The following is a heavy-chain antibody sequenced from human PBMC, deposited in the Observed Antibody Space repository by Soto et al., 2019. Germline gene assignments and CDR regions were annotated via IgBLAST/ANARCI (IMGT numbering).Heavy chain of an antibody. V-gene: IGHV4-59*01. J-gene: IGHJ4*02. CDR2: IYYSGST. D-gene: IGHD6-19*01. CDR1: GGSISSYY. CDR3: ARGGIAVAGPYYFDY. Sequence: SETLSLTCAVSGGSISSYYWSWIRQPPGKGLEWIGCIYYSGSTNYNPSLKSRVTISVDTSKNQFSLKLSSVTAADTAVYYCARGGIAVAGPYYFDYWGQGTLVTVSS.